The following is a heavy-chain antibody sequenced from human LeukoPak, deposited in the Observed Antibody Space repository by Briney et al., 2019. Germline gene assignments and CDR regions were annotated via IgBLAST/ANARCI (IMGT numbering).Heavy chain of an antibody. D-gene: IGHD6-19*01. CDR3: AREPERSTGLYSDAFDM. CDR1: GFTVSSNS. CDR2: IYSDNT. V-gene: IGHV3-53*01. J-gene: IGHJ3*02. Sequence: GGSLRLSCTVSGFTVSSNSMSWVRQAPGKGLEWVSFIYSDNTHYSDSVKGRFTISRDNSKNTLYLQMNSLRVDDTAVYYCAREPERSTGLYSDAFDMWGQGTMVTVSS.